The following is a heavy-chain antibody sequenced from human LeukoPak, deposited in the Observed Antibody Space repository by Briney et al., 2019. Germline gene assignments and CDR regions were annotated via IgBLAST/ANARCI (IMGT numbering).Heavy chain of an antibody. D-gene: IGHD5-24*01. CDR1: GYTFTSYG. J-gene: IGHJ4*02. CDR2: ISAYNGNT. V-gene: IGHV1-18*01. CDR3: AKMGPLNGPFDY. Sequence: ASVKVSCKASGYTFTSYGISWVRQAPGQGLEWMGWISAYNGNTNYAQKLQGRVTMTTDTSTSTAYMELRSLRSADTAVYYCAKMGPLNGPFDYWGQGTLVTVSS.